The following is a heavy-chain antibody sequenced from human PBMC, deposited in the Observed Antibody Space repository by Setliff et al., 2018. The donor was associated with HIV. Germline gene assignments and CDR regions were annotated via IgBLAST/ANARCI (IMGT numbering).Heavy chain of an antibody. V-gene: IGHV1-18*01. CDR1: GYTFLSYG. Sequence: SVKVSCKASGYTFLSYGISWVRQAPGQGLEWMGWISAYNGNTSYAQMLQGRVTMTTDTSTSTAHMELRSLRSDDTAVYYCARGGYCSGGSCYPLNDYFYYMDVWGKGTTVTVSS. J-gene: IGHJ6*03. D-gene: IGHD2-15*01. CDR3: ARGGYCSGGSCYPLNDYFYYMDV. CDR2: ISAYNGNT.